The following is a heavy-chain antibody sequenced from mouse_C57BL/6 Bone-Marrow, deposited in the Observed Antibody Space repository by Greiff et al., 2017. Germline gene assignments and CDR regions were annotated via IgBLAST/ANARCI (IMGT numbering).Heavy chain of an antibody. Sequence: EVQGVESGGDLVKPGGSLKLSCAASGFTFSSYGMSWVRQTPDKRLEWVATISSGGSYTYYPDSVKGRFTISRENAKNTLYLQMSSLKSEDTAMYYCARLLLRSFFDYWGQGTTLTVSS. J-gene: IGHJ2*01. V-gene: IGHV5-6*01. CDR3: ARLLLRSFFDY. D-gene: IGHD1-1*01. CDR2: ISSGGSYT. CDR1: GFTFSSYG.